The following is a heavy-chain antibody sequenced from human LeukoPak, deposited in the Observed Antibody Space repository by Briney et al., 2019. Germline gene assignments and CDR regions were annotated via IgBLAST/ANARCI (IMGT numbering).Heavy chain of an antibody. J-gene: IGHJ3*02. Sequence: SETLSLTCTVSGGSISSYYWSWIRQPPGKGLEWIGYIYYSRSTNYNPSLKSRVTISVDTSKKQFSLKLSSVTAADTAVYYCARDTVYYDSSGYYLWTAFDIWGQGTMVTVSS. V-gene: IGHV4-59*01. CDR3: ARDTVYYDSSGYYLWTAFDI. CDR1: GGSISSYY. D-gene: IGHD3-22*01. CDR2: IYYSRST.